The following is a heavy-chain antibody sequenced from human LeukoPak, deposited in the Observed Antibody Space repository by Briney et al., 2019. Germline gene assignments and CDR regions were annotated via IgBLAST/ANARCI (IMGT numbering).Heavy chain of an antibody. V-gene: IGHV3-23*01. CDR2: ISRSGGTT. J-gene: IGHJ6*03. CDR3: AKRGGTESFYYYYYMDV. Sequence: GGSLRLSCAASGFTFSSYDMTWVRQTPGKGLEWVALISRSGGTTYYADSVKGRFTISRDNSKNTLYLQMNSVRAEDTAEYYCAKRGGTESFYYYYYMDVWGKGTTVTVSS. CDR1: GFTFSSYD. D-gene: IGHD2-15*01.